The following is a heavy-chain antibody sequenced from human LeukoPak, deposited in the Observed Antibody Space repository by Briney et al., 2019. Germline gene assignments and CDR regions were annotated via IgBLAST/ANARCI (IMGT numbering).Heavy chain of an antibody. V-gene: IGHV4-4*07. D-gene: IGHD2-15*01. CDR3: ARGAGFVSSYSNYMDV. CDR2: IYTSGST. J-gene: IGHJ6*03. CDR1: GGSISNYD. Sequence: SETLSLTCTVSGGSISNYDWSWIRQPAGKGLEWIGRIYTSGSTYYNPSLKSRVTISVDTSKNQFSLKLRSVTAADTAVYFCARGAGFVSSYSNYMDVWGKGTTVTVSS.